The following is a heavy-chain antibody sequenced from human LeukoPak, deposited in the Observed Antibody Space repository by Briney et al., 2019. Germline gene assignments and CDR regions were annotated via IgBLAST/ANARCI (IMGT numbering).Heavy chain of an antibody. V-gene: IGHV4-38-2*01. J-gene: IGHJ4*02. D-gene: IGHD2-2*01. CDR3: ATIRMGHIVVVPASFDF. Sequence: SETLSLTCAVSGFSISSAYYWGWIRQPPGKGLEWIGSIYYSGSSYYNSSLKSRVSISVDTSKNQFSLKLSSVTATDTAVYYCATIRMGHIVVVPASFDFWGQGTLLTVSS. CDR1: GFSISSAYY. CDR2: IYYSGSS.